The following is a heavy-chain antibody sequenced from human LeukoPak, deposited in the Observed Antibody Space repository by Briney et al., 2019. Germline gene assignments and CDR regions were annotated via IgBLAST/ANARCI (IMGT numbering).Heavy chain of an antibody. Sequence: PGGSLRPSCAASGFPFSNYAMSWARQAPGKGLEWVSAISGSGGSTYYADSVKGRFTISRDNSKHTLYLQMSSVRAEDTAVYYCAKEGGSSWYSYYYYMDVWGKGTTVTVSS. CDR2: ISGSGGST. CDR3: AKEGGSSWYSYYYYMDV. V-gene: IGHV3-23*01. J-gene: IGHJ6*03. CDR1: GFPFSNYA. D-gene: IGHD6-13*01.